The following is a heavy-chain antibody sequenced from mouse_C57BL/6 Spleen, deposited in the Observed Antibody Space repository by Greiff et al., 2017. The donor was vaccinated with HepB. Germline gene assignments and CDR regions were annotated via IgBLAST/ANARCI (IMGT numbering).Heavy chain of an antibody. J-gene: IGHJ4*01. CDR3: ASPGSSYEGAMDY. Sequence: QVQLKESGPGLVAPSQSLSITCTVSGFSLTSYGVHWVRQPPGKGLEWLVVIWSDGSTTYNSALKSRLSISKDNSKSQVFLKMNSLQTDDTAMYYCASPGSSYEGAMDYWGQGTSVTVSS. CDR1: GFSLTSYG. CDR2: IWSDGST. D-gene: IGHD1-1*01. V-gene: IGHV2-6*03.